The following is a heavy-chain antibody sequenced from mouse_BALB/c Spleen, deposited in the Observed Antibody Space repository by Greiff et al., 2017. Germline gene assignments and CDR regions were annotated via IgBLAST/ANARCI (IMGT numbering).Heavy chain of an antibody. J-gene: IGHJ3*01. V-gene: IGHV1S56*01. D-gene: IGHD1-1*01. CDR1: GYTFTSYY. Sequence: QVQLQQSGPELVKPGASVKMSCKASGYTFTSYYIHWVKQRPGQGLEWIGWIYPGDGSTKYNEKFKGKTTLTADKSSSTAYMLLSSLTSEDSAIYYCASWNYEAYWGQGTLVTVSA. CDR2: IYPGDGST. CDR3: ASWNYEAY.